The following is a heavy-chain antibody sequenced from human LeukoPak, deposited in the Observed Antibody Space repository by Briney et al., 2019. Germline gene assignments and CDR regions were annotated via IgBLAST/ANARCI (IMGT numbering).Heavy chain of an antibody. CDR2: ISGSTSTI. CDR3: ARDVSN. Sequence: GGSLRLSCAASGFTFSSYSMNWVRQAPGKGLEWVSYISGSTSTIYYADSVKGRFTISRDNAKNSLYLQMNSLRAEDTAVYYCARDVSNWGQGTLVTVSS. J-gene: IGHJ4*02. D-gene: IGHD6-6*01. CDR1: GFTFSSYS. V-gene: IGHV3-48*04.